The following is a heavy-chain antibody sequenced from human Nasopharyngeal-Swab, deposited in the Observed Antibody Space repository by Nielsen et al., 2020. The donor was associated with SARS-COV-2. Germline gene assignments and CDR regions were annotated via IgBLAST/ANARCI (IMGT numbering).Heavy chain of an antibody. CDR3: ARPGIAVAGAAEYFQH. V-gene: IGHV3-48*01. CDR2: ISSSSSTI. J-gene: IGHJ1*01. Sequence: GESLKISCAASGFTFSSYSMNWVRQAPGKGLEWVSYISSSSSTIYYADSVKGRFTTSRDNAKNSLYLQMNSLRAEDTAVYYCARPGIAVAGAAEYFQHWGQGTLVTVSS. D-gene: IGHD6-19*01. CDR1: GFTFSSYS.